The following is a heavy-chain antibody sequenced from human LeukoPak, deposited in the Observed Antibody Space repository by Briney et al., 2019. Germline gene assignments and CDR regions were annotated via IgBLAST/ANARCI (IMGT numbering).Heavy chain of an antibody. D-gene: IGHD1-20*01. CDR3: ARHDPDSITGSLDV. J-gene: IGHJ6*04. Sequence: SGTLSLTCAVSGGSISSSNWWSWVRQPPGKGLEWIGEIYHSGSTNYNPSLKSRVTISVDKSKNQFSLKLSSVTAADTAVYYCARHDPDSITGSLDVWGKGTTVTVSS. CDR1: GGSISSSNW. V-gene: IGHV4-4*02. CDR2: IYHSGST.